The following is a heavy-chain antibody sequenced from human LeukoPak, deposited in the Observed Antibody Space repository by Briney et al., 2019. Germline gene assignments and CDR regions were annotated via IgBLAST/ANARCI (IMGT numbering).Heavy chain of an antibody. J-gene: IGHJ3*01. CDR2: IYYSGST. Sequence: SETLSLTCTVSGGSITSNNYFWGWIRQPPGKGLEWIGSIYYSGSTYYNPSLKSRVTISVDTSKNQFSLKLSSVTAADTAVYYCARPMNHYDSSGYYYLGTFDVWGQGTMVTVSS. D-gene: IGHD3-22*01. V-gene: IGHV4-39*01. CDR1: GGSITSNNYF. CDR3: ARPMNHYDSSGYYYLGTFDV.